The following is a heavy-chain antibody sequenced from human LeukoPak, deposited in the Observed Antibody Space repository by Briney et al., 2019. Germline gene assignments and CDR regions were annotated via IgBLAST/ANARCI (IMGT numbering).Heavy chain of an antibody. J-gene: IGHJ5*02. V-gene: IGHV4-59*01. CDR1: GGSISSYY. D-gene: IGHD6-19*01. Sequence: SETLSLTCTVSGGSISSYYWSWIRQPPGKGLEWIGYIYYSGSTNYNPSLKRRVTISVDTSKNQFSLKLSSVTAADTAVYYCARDGRPQWLVRTGVNWFDPWGQGTLVTVSS. CDR3: ARDGRPQWLVRTGVNWFDP. CDR2: IYYSGST.